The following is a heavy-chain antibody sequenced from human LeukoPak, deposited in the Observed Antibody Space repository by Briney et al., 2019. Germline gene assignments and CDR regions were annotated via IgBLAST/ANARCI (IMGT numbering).Heavy chain of an antibody. CDR2: ISYDGSNK. CDR1: GFTFSSYS. Sequence: PGGSLRLSCAASGFTFSSYSMNWVRQAPGKGLEWVAVISYDGSNKYYADSVKGRFTISRDNSKNTLYLQMNSLRAGDTAVYYCAKDRPDVVSWYYDILTGGFDYWGQGTLVTVSS. D-gene: IGHD3-9*01. CDR3: AKDRPDVVSWYYDILTGGFDY. J-gene: IGHJ4*02. V-gene: IGHV3-30*18.